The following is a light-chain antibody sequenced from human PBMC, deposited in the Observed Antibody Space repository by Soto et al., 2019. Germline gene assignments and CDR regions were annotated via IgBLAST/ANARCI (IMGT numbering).Light chain of an antibody. CDR3: SSYAGNNNYV. CDR1: SSDIGDYNY. Sequence: SVVPPPPSASGSPGQSVTFSFTGTSSDIGDYNYVSWYQQHPGKAPKLMIYEVTKRPSGVPDRFSGSKYGNTASLTVSGLQADDEADYYCSSYAGNNNYVFGTGTKVTVL. V-gene: IGLV2-8*01. CDR2: EVT. J-gene: IGLJ1*01.